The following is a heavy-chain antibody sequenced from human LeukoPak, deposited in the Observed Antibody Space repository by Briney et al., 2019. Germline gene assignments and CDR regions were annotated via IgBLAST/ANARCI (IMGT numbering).Heavy chain of an antibody. CDR3: ARVTVGAPNQRSPIDY. CDR1: GGSISSGSYY. J-gene: IGHJ4*02. CDR2: IYTSGST. D-gene: IGHD1-26*01. V-gene: IGHV4-61*02. Sequence: SQTLSLTCTVSGGSISSGSYYWSWIRQPAGKGLEWIGRIYTSGSTNYNPSLKSRVTISVDTSKNQFSLKLSSVTAADTAVYYCARVTVGAPNQRSPIDYWGQGTLVTVSS.